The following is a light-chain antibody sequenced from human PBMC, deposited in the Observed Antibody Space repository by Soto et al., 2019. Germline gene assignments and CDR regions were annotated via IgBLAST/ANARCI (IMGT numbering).Light chain of an antibody. CDR2: DVS. CDR3: SSYTSSSTLDD. Sequence: QSALTQPASVSGSPGQSITISCTGTSSDVGTYNYVSWYQQHPGKAPKLIIYDVSNRPSGVSNRFSGSKSGNTASLTISGLQAEDEADYYCSSYTSSSTLDDFATGTKLTVL. CDR1: SSDVGTYNY. V-gene: IGLV2-14*01. J-gene: IGLJ1*01.